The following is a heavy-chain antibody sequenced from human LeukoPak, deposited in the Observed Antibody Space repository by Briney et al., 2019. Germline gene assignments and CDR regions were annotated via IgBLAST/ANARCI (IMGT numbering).Heavy chain of an antibody. V-gene: IGHV4-39*07. Sequence: SETLSLTCTVSGGSISSSSYYWGWIRQPPGKGLEWIGSIYYSGSTYYNPSLKSRVTISVDTSKNKFSLKLSSVTAADTAVYYCARAPFKFNDYGDYVGSWYFDLWGRGTLVTVSS. D-gene: IGHD4-17*01. CDR3: ARAPFKFNDYGDYVGSWYFDL. CDR1: GGSISSSSYY. CDR2: IYYSGST. J-gene: IGHJ2*01.